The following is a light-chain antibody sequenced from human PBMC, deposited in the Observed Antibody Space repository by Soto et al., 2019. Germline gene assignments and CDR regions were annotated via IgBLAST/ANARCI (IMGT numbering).Light chain of an antibody. CDR1: QNINSW. J-gene: IGKJ1*01. Sequence: DIQMTQSPSTLYASVGDRVTITCRASQNINSWLAWYQQKPGKAPKLLIYKASSLESGIPSRFSGSGSWTEFTLTINSLQSDDFAIYYCQQYNSYSSGTFGQGTKV. CDR2: KAS. V-gene: IGKV1-5*03. CDR3: QQYNSYSSGT.